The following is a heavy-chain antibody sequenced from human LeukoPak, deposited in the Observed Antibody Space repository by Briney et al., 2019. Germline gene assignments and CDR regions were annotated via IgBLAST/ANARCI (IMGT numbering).Heavy chain of an antibody. CDR2: VWDDGNNK. V-gene: IGHV3-33*01. CDR1: GFIFSSYG. CDR3: TRDPTPGAFDI. J-gene: IGHJ3*02. Sequence: PGGSLRLSCAASGFIFSSYGMHWVRQAPGKGLEWVADVWDDGNNKYCADSVKGRFIISRDNSKNTLYLQMNSLRAEDTAVYYCTRDPTPGAFDIWGQGTMVTVSS.